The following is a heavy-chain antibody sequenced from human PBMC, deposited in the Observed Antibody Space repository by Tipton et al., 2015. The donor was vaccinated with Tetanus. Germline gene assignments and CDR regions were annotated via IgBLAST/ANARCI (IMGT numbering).Heavy chain of an antibody. CDR1: GDPISSHY. CDR3: ARDRGLTTGGGIGMDV. V-gene: IGHV4-4*07. Sequence: GLVKPSETLSLTCTVVSGDPISSHYWSWIRQSAGKGLEFIGRIYLSGSTNYNPTFKNRVTMSVDTSKNQFSLKLSSVTAADTAGYYWARDRGLTTGGGIGMDVWDQGTTVTVSS. CDR2: IYLSGST. J-gene: IGHJ6*02. D-gene: IGHD4-17*01.